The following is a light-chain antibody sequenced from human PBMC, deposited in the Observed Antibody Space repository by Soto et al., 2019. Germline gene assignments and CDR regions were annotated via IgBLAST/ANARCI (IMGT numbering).Light chain of an antibody. CDR1: QDISKN. Sequence: IQMTQSPSSLSASVGDRVTITCQASQDISKNLNWYQQKPGKAPKLLIYDAYSLQTWVPSRFSGSGSATHFTFTISSLQPEDVATDYCQQYDNLLPITFGQGTRLEIK. J-gene: IGKJ5*01. V-gene: IGKV1-33*01. CDR2: DAY. CDR3: QQYDNLLPIT.